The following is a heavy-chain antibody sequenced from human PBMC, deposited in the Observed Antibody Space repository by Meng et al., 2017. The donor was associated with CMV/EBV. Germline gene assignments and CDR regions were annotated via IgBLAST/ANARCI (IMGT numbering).Heavy chain of an antibody. CDR2: IRYDGSNK. Sequence: GESLKISCAASGFTFSNYAMHWVRQAPGKGPEWVAFIRYDGSNKYYADSVKGRFTISRDNSKNTLYLQMNSLSAEDTAVYYCASFGYLVGGYSMDVWGQGTTVTVSS. CDR3: ASFGYLVGGYSMDV. J-gene: IGHJ6*02. V-gene: IGHV3-30*02. D-gene: IGHD3-16*01. CDR1: GFTFSNYA.